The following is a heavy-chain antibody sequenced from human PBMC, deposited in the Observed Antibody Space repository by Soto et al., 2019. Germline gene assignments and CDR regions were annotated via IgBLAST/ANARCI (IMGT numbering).Heavy chain of an antibody. Sequence: PGGSLRLSCTASGFMFVSYWMTWVRHVPGKGLQWVANIKRDGSEKYYVDFVKGRFTISRDNADNSVFLDMNNLRVDDTATYYCARVRATDYEIDYWGQGALVTVSS. CDR3: ARVRATDYEIDY. V-gene: IGHV3-7*03. J-gene: IGHJ4*02. CDR2: IKRDGSEK. CDR1: GFMFVSYW. D-gene: IGHD4-17*01.